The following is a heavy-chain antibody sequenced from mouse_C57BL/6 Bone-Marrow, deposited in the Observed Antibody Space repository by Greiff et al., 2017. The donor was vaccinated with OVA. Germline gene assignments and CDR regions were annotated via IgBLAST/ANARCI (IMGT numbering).Heavy chain of an antibody. D-gene: IGHD1-1*01. CDR1: GFTFSDYY. J-gene: IGHJ2*01. Sequence: EVNLVESEGGLVQPGSSMKLSCTASGFTFSDYYMAWVRQVPEKGLEWVANINYDGSSTYYLDSLKSRFIISRDNAKNILYLQMSSLKSEDTATYYCARSVITTRHFDYWGQGTTLTVSS. CDR3: ARSVITTRHFDY. CDR2: INYDGSST. V-gene: IGHV5-16*01.